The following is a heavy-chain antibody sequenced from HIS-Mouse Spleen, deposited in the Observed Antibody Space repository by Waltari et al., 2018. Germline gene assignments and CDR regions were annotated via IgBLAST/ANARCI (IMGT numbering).Heavy chain of an antibody. J-gene: IGHJ2*01. CDR3: AREIPYSSSWYDWYFDL. Sequence: QLQLQESGPGLVKPAETLSPTSTVSGGSISSSSYYWGWIRQPPGKGLEWIGSIYYSGSTYYNPSLKSRVTISVDTSKNQFSLKLSSVTAADTAVYYCAREIPYSSSWYDWYFDLWGRGTLVTVSS. CDR1: GGSISSSSYY. CDR2: IYYSGST. D-gene: IGHD6-13*01. V-gene: IGHV4-39*07.